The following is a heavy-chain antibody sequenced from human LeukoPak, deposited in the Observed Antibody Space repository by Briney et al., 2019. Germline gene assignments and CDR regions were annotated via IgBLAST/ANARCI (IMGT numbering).Heavy chain of an antibody. CDR1: GYTFTSYD. V-gene: IGHV1-8*01. CDR2: MNPNSGNT. Sequence: ASVKVSCKASGYTFTSYDINWVRQATGQGLEWMGWMNPNSGNTGYAQKFQGRVTMTRNTSISTAYMELSSLRSEDTAVYYCARGTVTRFLNYYYYYYYMDVWGKGTTVTVSS. D-gene: IGHD4-11*01. J-gene: IGHJ6*03. CDR3: ARGTVTRFLNYYYYYYYMDV.